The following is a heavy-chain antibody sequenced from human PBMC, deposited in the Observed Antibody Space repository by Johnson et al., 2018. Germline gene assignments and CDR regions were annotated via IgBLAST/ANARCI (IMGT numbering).Heavy chain of an antibody. D-gene: IGHD1-26*01. CDR1: GGSISSHY. Sequence: QVQLQQWGPGLVKPSETLSLTCTVSGGSISSHYWSWIRQPPGKGLEWIGYIYYSGSTNYNPSLKSRVTISVDTSKNQFSLKLSSVTAADTAVYYCARGGGADYYYGMDVWGQGTTVTVSS. CDR3: ARGGGADYYYGMDV. CDR2: IYYSGST. V-gene: IGHV4-59*11. J-gene: IGHJ6*02.